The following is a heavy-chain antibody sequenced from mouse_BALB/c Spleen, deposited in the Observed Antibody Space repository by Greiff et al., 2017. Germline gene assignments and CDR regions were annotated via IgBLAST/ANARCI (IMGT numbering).Heavy chain of an antibody. V-gene: IGHV1-7*01. CDR3: ARRGPAFDY. CDR1: GYNFTSYW. J-gene: IGHJ4*01. Sequence: QVQRVEPGAELAKPGASVKMSCKASGYNFTSYWMHWVKQRPGQGLEWIGYINPSTGYTEYNQKFKDKATLTAYKSSSTAYMQLSSLTSEDSAVYYCARRGPAFDYWGQGTTVTVAS. D-gene: IGHD3-3*01. CDR2: INPSTGYT.